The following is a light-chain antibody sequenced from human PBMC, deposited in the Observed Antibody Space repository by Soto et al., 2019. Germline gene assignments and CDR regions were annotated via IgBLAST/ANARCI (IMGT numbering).Light chain of an antibody. Sequence: DIALAECPSTKTASVGDRVTITCRASQSISSWLAWYQQKPGKAPKLLIYDASSLESGVPSRFSGSGSGTEFTLTISSLQTDDSSTYYCHQYHSYWPFGQ. J-gene: IGKJ1*01. CDR1: QSISSW. V-gene: IGKV1-5*01. CDR2: DAS. CDR3: HQYHSYWP.